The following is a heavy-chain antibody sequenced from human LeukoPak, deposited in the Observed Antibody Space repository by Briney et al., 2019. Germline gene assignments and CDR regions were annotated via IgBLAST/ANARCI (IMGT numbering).Heavy chain of an antibody. Sequence: GGSLRLPCAASGFTFSSYSMNWVRQAPGKGLEWVSYISSSSSTIYYADSVKGRFTISRDNAKNSLYLQMNSLRAEDTAVYYCARDFGDYVPAFDYWGQGTLVTVSS. V-gene: IGHV3-48*04. J-gene: IGHJ4*02. CDR2: ISSSSSTI. CDR1: GFTFSSYS. CDR3: ARDFGDYVPAFDY. D-gene: IGHD4-17*01.